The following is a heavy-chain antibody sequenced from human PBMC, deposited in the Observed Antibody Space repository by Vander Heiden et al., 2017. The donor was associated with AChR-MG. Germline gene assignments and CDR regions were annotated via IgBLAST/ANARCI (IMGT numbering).Heavy chain of an antibody. CDR2: TYYRSKWYN. J-gene: IGHJ6*03. CDR1: GYSVSSNTTP. CDR3: ARVPISSGYYYYYMDV. D-gene: IGHD3-22*01. V-gene: IGHV6-1*01. Sequence: QVQLQQSGPGLVKPSQTLPLTCAIPGYSVSSNTTPWNWIRQSPSRGLEWLGRTYYRSKWYNDDAVSVKSRTTINPDTSKNQFSLQLNSVTPEDTAVYYCARVPISSGYYYYYMDVWGKGTTVTVSS.